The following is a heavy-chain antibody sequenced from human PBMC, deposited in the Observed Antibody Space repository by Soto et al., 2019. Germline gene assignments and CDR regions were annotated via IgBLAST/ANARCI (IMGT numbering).Heavy chain of an antibody. Sequence: GVLRLSCAASGFTFSKYGMIWVRQPPGKGLEWVSAISGSGGDTYYADSVKGRFTISRDNSKNTLYLQMNSLRAEDTAVYYCAKDSATLGRFDYWGQGTLVPVSS. D-gene: IGHD3-16*01. J-gene: IGHJ4*02. CDR1: GFTFSKYG. CDR2: ISGSGGDT. V-gene: IGHV3-23*01. CDR3: AKDSATLGRFDY.